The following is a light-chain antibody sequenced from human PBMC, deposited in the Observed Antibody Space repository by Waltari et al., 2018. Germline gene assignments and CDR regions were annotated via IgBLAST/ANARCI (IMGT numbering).Light chain of an antibody. CDR1: RSNIGSNY. CDR3: AAWDDSLSGRV. CDR2: RNK. V-gene: IGLV1-47*01. J-gene: IGLJ3*02. Sequence: QSELTQPPSASGTPGQRFTISCSGSRSNIGSNYVSWYQQLPGTAPHLLIYRNKQRPAGVPDRFSGSTSGTSASLAISGLRSEDEADYYCAAWDDSLSGRVFGGGTKVTVL.